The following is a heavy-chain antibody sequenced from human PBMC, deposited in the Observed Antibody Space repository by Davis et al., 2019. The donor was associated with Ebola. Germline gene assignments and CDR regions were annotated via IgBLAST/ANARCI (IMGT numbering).Heavy chain of an antibody. J-gene: IGHJ4*02. CDR1: GYGFANYW. D-gene: IGHD3-10*01. V-gene: IGHV5-51*01. CDR3: ARQESLYGWIDH. CDR2: IYAGDSDT. Sequence: GESLKISCKGSGYGFANYWIAWVRQTPGKGLEWIEVIYAGDSDTRYSPSFEGQVTISVDRSITTAYLQWSSLKASDTATYYCARQESLYGWIDHWGQGTLVTVSS.